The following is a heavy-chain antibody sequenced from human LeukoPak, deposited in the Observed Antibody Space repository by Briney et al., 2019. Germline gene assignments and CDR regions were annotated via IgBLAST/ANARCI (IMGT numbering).Heavy chain of an antibody. V-gene: IGHV4-61*02. CDR3: ASLIAAAGLGFDP. D-gene: IGHD6-13*01. CDR1: GGSISSSSYY. CDR2: IYTSGST. J-gene: IGHJ5*02. Sequence: PSETLSLTCTVSGGSISSSSYYWSWIRQPAGKGLEWIGRIYTSGSTNYNPSLKSRVTISVDTSKNQFSLKLSSVTAADTAVYYCASLIAAAGLGFDPWGQGTLVTVSS.